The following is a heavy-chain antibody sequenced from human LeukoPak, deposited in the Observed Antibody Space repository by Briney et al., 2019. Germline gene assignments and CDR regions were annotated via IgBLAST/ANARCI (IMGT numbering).Heavy chain of an antibody. Sequence: ASVTVSCKASGYTFTGYYMHWVRQAPGQGLEWMGWINPNSGGTNYAQKFQGRVTMTRDTSISTAYMELSRLRSDDTAVYYCARVLGFSSRFYGMDVWGQGTTVTVSS. V-gene: IGHV1-2*02. CDR1: GYTFTGYY. D-gene: IGHD3-16*01. J-gene: IGHJ6*02. CDR3: ARVLGFSSRFYGMDV. CDR2: INPNSGGT.